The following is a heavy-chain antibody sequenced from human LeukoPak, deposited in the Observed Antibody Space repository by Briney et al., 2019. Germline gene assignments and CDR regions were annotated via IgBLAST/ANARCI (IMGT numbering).Heavy chain of an antibody. Sequence: PGGSLRLSCAASGFTFSSYAMSWVRQAPGKGLEWVSAISGSGGSTYYADSVKGGFTISRDNSKNTLYLQMNSLRAEDTAVYYCAKMAVGVVVPAAMHTFDYWGQGALVTVSS. D-gene: IGHD2-2*01. CDR3: AKMAVGVVVPAAMHTFDY. V-gene: IGHV3-23*01. J-gene: IGHJ4*02. CDR2: ISGSGGST. CDR1: GFTFSSYA.